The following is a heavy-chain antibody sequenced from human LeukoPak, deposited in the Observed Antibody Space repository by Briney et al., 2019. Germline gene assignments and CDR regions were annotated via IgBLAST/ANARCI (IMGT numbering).Heavy chain of an antibody. CDR2: INQDGSEK. Sequence: GGSLRLSCAASGFSLSTYWMSWVRQAPGKGLEWVANINQDGSEKHYVDSVKGRFTVSRDNAKNSLYLLMNSLRAEDTAVYYCAKHPAGYRYGYYYGMDVWGQGTTVIVSS. CDR3: AKHPAGYRYGYYYGMDV. CDR1: GFSLSTYW. J-gene: IGHJ6*02. V-gene: IGHV3-7*03. D-gene: IGHD5-18*01.